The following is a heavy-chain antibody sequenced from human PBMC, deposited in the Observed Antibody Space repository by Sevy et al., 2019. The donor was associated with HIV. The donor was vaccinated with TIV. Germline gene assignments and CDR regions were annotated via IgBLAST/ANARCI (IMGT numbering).Heavy chain of an antibody. J-gene: IGHJ4*02. D-gene: IGHD2-8*01. CDR2: LSFGCGEI. CDR3: AREGCTKPHDY. Sequence: GGSLRLSCAASGFTFSKYSMSWVRQPPGKGLEWVSTLSFGCGEINYGHSVKGRFTISRDNSKSSVYLQMNNLRPEDTAVYYCAREGCTKPHDYWGQGTLVTVSS. CDR1: GFTFSKYS. V-gene: IGHV3-23*01.